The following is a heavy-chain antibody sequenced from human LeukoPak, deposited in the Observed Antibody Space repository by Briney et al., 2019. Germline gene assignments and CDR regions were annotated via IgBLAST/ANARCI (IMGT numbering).Heavy chain of an antibody. J-gene: IGHJ3*02. CDR2: INQFGSGE. V-gene: IGHV3-7*01. D-gene: IGHD3-22*01. CDR1: GFSFSNHW. CDR3: ARRRGYYEVDAYDI. Sequence: GGSLRLSCAASGFSFSNHWMRWVRQAPGKGLEWVANINQFGSGEYYVDSVKGRFTISRDDAKYSVFLQMNSLRVEDTAMYYCARRRGYYEVDAYDIWGQGTMVAVSS.